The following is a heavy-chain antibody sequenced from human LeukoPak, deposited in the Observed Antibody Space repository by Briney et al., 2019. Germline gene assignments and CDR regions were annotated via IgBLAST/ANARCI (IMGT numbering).Heavy chain of an antibody. V-gene: IGHV3-7*03. CDR3: ARDHNYGSDY. J-gene: IGHJ4*02. Sequence: GGSLRLSCAASGFTFSNYWMSWVRQAPGKGLEWVANTKEDGSEKYYVDSVKGRFTISRDSAKNSLYPQMNSLRVEDTAVYYCARDHNYGSDYWGQGTLVTVSS. CDR2: TKEDGSEK. CDR1: GFTFSNYW. D-gene: IGHD5-18*01.